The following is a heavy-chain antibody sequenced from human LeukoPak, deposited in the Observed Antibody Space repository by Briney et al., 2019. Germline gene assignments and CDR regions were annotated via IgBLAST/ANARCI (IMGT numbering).Heavy chain of an antibody. CDR1: GFTFNNYG. J-gene: IGHJ4*02. Sequence: PGGSLRLSCAASGFTFNNYGMHWVRQAPGKGLEWVAFIRYNGNNQYYADSVKGRFTISRDNSKNTLYLQMNSLRAEDTAVYYCAKGDTRGGHFDYWGQGTLVTVSS. D-gene: IGHD1-26*01. V-gene: IGHV3-30*02. CDR3: AKGDTRGGHFDY. CDR2: IRYNGNNQ.